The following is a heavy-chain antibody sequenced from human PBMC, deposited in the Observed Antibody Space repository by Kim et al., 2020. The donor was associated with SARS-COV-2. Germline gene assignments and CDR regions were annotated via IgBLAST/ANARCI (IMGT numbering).Heavy chain of an antibody. CDR3: AKLRGPLLPNWFFDY. D-gene: IGHD1-1*01. Sequence: GGSLRLSCAASGFIFSIYAMSWVRQAPGKGLEWVSTIDNDVVTAFYAESVKGRFTISRDNSKSTLSLQMSSLRVEDTAVYYCAKLRGPLLPNWFFDYWGQGGLVTVSS. CDR2: IDNDVVTA. CDR1: GFIFSIYA. V-gene: IGHV3-23*01. J-gene: IGHJ4*01.